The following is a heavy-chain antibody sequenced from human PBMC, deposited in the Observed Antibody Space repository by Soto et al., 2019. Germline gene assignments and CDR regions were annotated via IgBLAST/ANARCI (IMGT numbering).Heavy chain of an antibody. Sequence: SETLSLTCTFSGGSISSGHYYSSWIRQPPGKGLEWIGYIYYSGSTYYNPSHKSRVTISVDTSKNQFSLKLSSVTAADTAVYYCARVITFGGVIVFDYWGQGTLVTVSS. V-gene: IGHV4-30-4*01. D-gene: IGHD3-16*02. J-gene: IGHJ4*02. CDR3: ARVITFGGVIVFDY. CDR2: IYYSGST. CDR1: GGSISSGHYY.